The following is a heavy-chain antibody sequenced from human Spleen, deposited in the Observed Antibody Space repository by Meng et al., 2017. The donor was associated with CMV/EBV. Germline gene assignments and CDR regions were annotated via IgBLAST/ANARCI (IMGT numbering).Heavy chain of an antibody. V-gene: IGHV4-61*01. CDR2: IYYSGST. Sequence: SETLSLTCTVSGGSVSSGSYYWSWIRQPPGKGLEWIGYIYYSGSTNYNPSLKSRVTISVDTSKNQFSLKLSSVTAADTAEYYCARDYSSSWYGYYYGMDIWGQGTTVTVSS. CDR1: GGSVSSGSYY. D-gene: IGHD6-13*01. J-gene: IGHJ6*02. CDR3: ARDYSSSWYGYYYGMDI.